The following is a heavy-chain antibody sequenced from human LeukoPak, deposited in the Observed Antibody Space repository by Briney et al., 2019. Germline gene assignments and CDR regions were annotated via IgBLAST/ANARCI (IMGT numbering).Heavy chain of an antibody. V-gene: IGHV5-51*01. CDR1: GYSFTSYW. D-gene: IGHD3-10*01. CDR2: IYPGDSDT. Sequence: GESLKISCKGSGYSFTSYWIGWVRQMPGKGLEWMGIIYPGDSDTRYSPSFQGQVTISADKSISTAYLQWSSLKASDTAMYYCARQGVLLWFGELPYFDYWGQGTLVTVSS. CDR3: ARQGVLLWFGELPYFDY. J-gene: IGHJ4*02.